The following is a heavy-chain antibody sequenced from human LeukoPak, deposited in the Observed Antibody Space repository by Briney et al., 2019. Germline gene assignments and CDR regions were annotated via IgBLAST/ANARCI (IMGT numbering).Heavy chain of an antibody. J-gene: IGHJ6*03. Sequence: GGSLRLSCAASGFTFSSYSMNWVRQAPGKGLEWVAFIRYDGSNKYYADSVKGRFTISRDNSKNTLYLQMNSLRAEDTAVYYCATATIFGYYYYMDVWGKGTTVTVSS. CDR2: IRYDGSNK. CDR1: GFTFSSYS. CDR3: ATATIFGYYYYMDV. V-gene: IGHV3-30*02. D-gene: IGHD3-3*01.